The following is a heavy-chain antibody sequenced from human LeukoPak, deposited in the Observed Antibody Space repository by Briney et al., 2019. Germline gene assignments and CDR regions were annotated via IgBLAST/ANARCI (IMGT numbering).Heavy chain of an antibody. Sequence: SETLSLTCAVYGGSFSGYYWSWIRQPPGKGLEWIGEINHSGRINYNPSLKSRVTISVDTSKNQFSLKLSSVTAADTAVYYCARGRGYYDSSLAYWGQGTLVTVSP. J-gene: IGHJ4*02. V-gene: IGHV4-34*01. CDR2: INHSGRI. D-gene: IGHD3-22*01. CDR1: GGSFSGYY. CDR3: ARGRGYYDSSLAY.